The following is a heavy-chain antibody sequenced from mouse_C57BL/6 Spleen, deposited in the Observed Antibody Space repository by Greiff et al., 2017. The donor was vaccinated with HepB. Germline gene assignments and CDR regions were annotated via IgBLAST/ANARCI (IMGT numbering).Heavy chain of an antibody. Sequence: VQLKESGAELVKPGASVKLSCTASGFNIKDYYMHWVKQRTEQGLEWIGRIDPEDGETEYAPKFQGKATITADTSSNTAYLQLSSLTSEDTAVYYCARSALTQDYWGQGTTLTVSS. CDR2: IDPEDGET. CDR1: GFNIKDYY. CDR3: ARSALTQDY. J-gene: IGHJ2*01. V-gene: IGHV14-2*01. D-gene: IGHD6-1*01.